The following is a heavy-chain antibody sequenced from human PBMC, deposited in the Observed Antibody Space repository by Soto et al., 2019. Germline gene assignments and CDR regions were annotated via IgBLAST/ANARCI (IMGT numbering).Heavy chain of an antibody. D-gene: IGHD6-19*01. J-gene: IGHJ4*02. CDR3: PRAFSPGVAGRLHDF. CDR2: IWYDVSLK. V-gene: IGHV3-33*08. CDR1: GFTFISYG. Sequence: GALSLSCVASGFTFISYGMHWVRQAPGKGLEWLAVIWYDVSLKYYADSVKGRFTISRDDSKNTLYLQLDSLRVQHSAIYYCPRAFSPGVAGRLHDFWGRGTPVTVSS.